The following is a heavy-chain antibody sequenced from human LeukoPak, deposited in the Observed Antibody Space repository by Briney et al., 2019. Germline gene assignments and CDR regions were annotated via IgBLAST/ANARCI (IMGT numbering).Heavy chain of an antibody. CDR1: GCSISSYY. CDR2: IYTSGST. V-gene: IGHV4-4*07. D-gene: IGHD6-19*01. CDR3: ARVSSSGRPDY. Sequence: PSETLSLTCTVSGCSISSYYWSWIRQPAGKGLEWIGRIYTSGSTNYNPSLKSRVTMSADTSKNQFSLKLSSVTAADTAVYYCARVSSSGRPDYWGQGTLVTVSS. J-gene: IGHJ4*02.